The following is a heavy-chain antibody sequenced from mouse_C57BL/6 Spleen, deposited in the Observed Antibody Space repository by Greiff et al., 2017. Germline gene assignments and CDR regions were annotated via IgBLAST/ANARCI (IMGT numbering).Heavy chain of an antibody. CDR2: IDPSDSYT. Sequence: QVQLQQPGAELVMPGASVKLSCKASGYTFTSYWMHWVKQRPGQGLEWIGEIDPSDSYTNYNQKFKGKSTLTVDKSSSTAYMQRSSLTSEDSAVYYCARWDIHYYGPLDFDVWGTGTTVTVSS. CDR1: GYTFTSYW. J-gene: IGHJ1*03. D-gene: IGHD1-2*01. V-gene: IGHV1-69*01. CDR3: ARWDIHYYGPLDFDV.